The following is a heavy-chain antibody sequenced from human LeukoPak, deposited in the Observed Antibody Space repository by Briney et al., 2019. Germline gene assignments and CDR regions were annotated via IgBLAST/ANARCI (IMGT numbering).Heavy chain of an antibody. D-gene: IGHD1-26*01. V-gene: IGHV4-59*01. Sequence: KPSETLSLTCTVSGGPISSYYWSWIRQPPGKGLEWIGYIYYSGSTNYNPSLKSRVTISVDTSKNQFSLKLSSVTAADTAVYYCARGASGSYFWFDPWGQGTLVTVFS. CDR2: IYYSGST. J-gene: IGHJ5*02. CDR1: GGPISSYY. CDR3: ARGASGSYFWFDP.